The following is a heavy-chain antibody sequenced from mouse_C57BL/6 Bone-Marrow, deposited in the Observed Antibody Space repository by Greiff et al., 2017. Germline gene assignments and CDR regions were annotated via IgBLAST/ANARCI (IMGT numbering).Heavy chain of an antibody. Sequence: EVQRVESGAELVKPGASVKLSCTASGFNIKDYYMHWVKQRTEQGLEWIGRIDPEDGETKYAPKFPGKATITADTSSNTAYLQLSSLTSEDTAVYYCAFYYYGSHDYWGQGTTLSVSS. CDR2: IDPEDGET. J-gene: IGHJ2*01. D-gene: IGHD1-1*01. V-gene: IGHV14-2*01. CDR1: GFNIKDYY. CDR3: AFYYYGSHDY.